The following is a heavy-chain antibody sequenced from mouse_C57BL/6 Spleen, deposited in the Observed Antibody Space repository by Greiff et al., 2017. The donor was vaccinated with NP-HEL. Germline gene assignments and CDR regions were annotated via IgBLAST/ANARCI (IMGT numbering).Heavy chain of an antibody. J-gene: IGHJ4*01. D-gene: IGHD2-4*01. Sequence: QVQLQQPGAELVKLGASVKLSCKASGYTFTSYWMHWVKQRPGQGLARIRMIHPNSGSTNYNEKFTPNATLTVDNSSSTAYMQLSSLTSEDSAVYYCARGYYDYLYAMDYWGQGTSVTVSS. CDR1: GYTFTSYW. V-gene: IGHV1-64*01. CDR2: IHPNSGST. CDR3: ARGYYDYLYAMDY.